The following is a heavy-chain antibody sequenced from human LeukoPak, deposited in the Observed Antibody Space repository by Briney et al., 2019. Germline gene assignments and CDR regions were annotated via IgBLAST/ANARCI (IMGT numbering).Heavy chain of an antibody. V-gene: IGHV1-8*03. D-gene: IGHD6-13*01. J-gene: IGHJ5*01. CDR3: ARGTSEDSSWYDC. CDR2: MNPNSGNT. CDR1: GYTFTSYD. Sequence: ASVKVSCKASGYTFTSYDINWVRQATGQGLGWMGWMNPNSGNTGYAQKFQGRVTITRNTSISTAYMELSSLRSEDTAVYYCARGTSEDSSWYDCWGQGTLVTVSS.